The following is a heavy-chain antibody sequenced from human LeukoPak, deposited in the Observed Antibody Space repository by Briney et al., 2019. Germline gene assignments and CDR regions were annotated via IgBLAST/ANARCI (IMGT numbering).Heavy chain of an antibody. CDR1: GYTFTNYY. Sequence: ASVRVSCKASGYTFTNYYMQWVRQAPGQGLEWMGVINPSGGSTSYAQKFQGRVTMTRDTSTSTVYMELSSLRSEDTAVYYCARDYSILSSSSGGWFDPWGQGTLVTVSS. D-gene: IGHD6-6*01. V-gene: IGHV1-46*01. J-gene: IGHJ5*02. CDR2: INPSGGST. CDR3: ARDYSILSSSSGGWFDP.